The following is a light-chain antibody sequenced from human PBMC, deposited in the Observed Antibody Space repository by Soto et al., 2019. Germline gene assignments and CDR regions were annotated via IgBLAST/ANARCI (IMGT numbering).Light chain of an antibody. Sequence: EVVLTQSPGTLSVSPGDRVTLSCRPSQSIGGTYLAWYQQKPGQPPRLLIYGASTRATAVPGRFSGSGSGTDFTLTIDRLEPEDFAMYYCQQYGMSRTFGQGTKVEIK. V-gene: IGKV3-20*01. CDR2: GAS. J-gene: IGKJ1*01. CDR1: QSIGGTY. CDR3: QQYGMSRT.